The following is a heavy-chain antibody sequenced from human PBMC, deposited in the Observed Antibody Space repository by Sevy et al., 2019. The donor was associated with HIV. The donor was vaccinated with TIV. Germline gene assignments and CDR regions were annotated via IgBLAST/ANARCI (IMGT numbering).Heavy chain of an antibody. J-gene: IGHJ4*02. CDR1: GGSISSYY. Sequence: SETLSLTCTVSGGSISSYYWSWIRQPPGKGLEWIGYIYYSGSTNYNPSLKSRVTISVDTSKNQFSLKMSSVTAADTAVYYCARDMLGYCSSTSGYAEGYFDYWGQGTLVTVSS. D-gene: IGHD2-2*01. CDR2: IYYSGST. V-gene: IGHV4-59*01. CDR3: ARDMLGYCSSTSGYAEGYFDY.